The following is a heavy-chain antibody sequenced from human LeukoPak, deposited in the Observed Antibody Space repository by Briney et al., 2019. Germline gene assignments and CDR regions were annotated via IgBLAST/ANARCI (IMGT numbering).Heavy chain of an antibody. J-gene: IGHJ4*02. CDR2: IIPIFGTA. CDR1: GGTFSSYA. D-gene: IGHD6-6*01. V-gene: IGHV1-69*06. Sequence: SVKVSCKASGGTFSSYAISWVRQAPGQGLEWMGGIIPIFGTANYAQKFQGRVTITADKSTSTAYMELSSLRSEDTAVYYCARAEAAHNLIFDYWGQGTLVTVSS. CDR3: ARAEAAHNLIFDY.